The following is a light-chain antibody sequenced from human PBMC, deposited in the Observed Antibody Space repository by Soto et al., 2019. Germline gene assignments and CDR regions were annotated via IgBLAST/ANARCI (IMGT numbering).Light chain of an antibody. CDR1: QSVSSY. CDR3: QQRSNWAFT. J-gene: IGKJ3*01. Sequence: ILLTQSPAPRSLSPGERATLSCRASQSVSSYLAWYQQKPGQAPRLLIYDASNRATGIPARFSGSGSGTDFTLTISSLEPEDFAVYYCQQRSNWAFTFGPGTKVDIK. CDR2: DAS. V-gene: IGKV3-11*01.